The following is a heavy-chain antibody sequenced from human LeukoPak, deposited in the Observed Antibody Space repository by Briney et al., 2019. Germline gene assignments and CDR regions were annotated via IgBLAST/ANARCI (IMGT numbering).Heavy chain of an antibody. CDR3: ARDRVYYDILTGSYDY. CDR1: GFTLSRYA. D-gene: IGHD3-9*01. CDR2: ISYDGSNK. V-gene: IGHV3-30-3*01. J-gene: IGHJ4*02. Sequence: PGGSLRLSCAASGFTLSRYAMHWVRQAPGKGLEWVAVISYDGSNKYYADSVKGRFTISRDNSKNTLYLQMNSLRVEDKAVYYCARDRVYYDILTGSYDYWGQGTLVTVSS.